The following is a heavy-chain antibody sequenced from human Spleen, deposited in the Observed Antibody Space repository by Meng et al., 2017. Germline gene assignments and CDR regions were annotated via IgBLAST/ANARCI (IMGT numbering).Heavy chain of an antibody. Sequence: VKLHESGPGLVRPSQTLSLTCTVASGANSGSCYWSRIRQHPGKGLLYIRYIFYSGNHRSPSLKSRPTMSLVLSEKHFSLKLRSVAAADPAVYYCARWGVTRSEGWFDPWGQGTLVTVSS. J-gene: IGHJ5*02. D-gene: IGHD2-21*02. V-gene: IGHV4-31*03. CDR1: SGANSGSCY. CDR3: ARWGVTRSEGWFDP. CDR2: IFYSGN.